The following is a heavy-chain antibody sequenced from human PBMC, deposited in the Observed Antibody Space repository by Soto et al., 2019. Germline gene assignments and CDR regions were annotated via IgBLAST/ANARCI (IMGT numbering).Heavy chain of an antibody. J-gene: IGHJ6*02. CDR1: GYSFTSYW. CDR3: ETGYRYGYYYYGMDV. Sequence: GESLKISCKGSGYSFTSYWIGWVRQMPGKGLEWMGIIYPGDSDTRYSPSFQGQVTISADKPINTAYLRWSSLKASDSAIYYCETGYRYGYYYYGMDVWGQGTTVTVSS. V-gene: IGHV5-51*01. D-gene: IGHD5-18*01. CDR2: IYPGDSDT.